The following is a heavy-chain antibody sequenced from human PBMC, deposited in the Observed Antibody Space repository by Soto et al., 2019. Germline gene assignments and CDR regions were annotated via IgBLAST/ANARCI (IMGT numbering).Heavy chain of an antibody. CDR1: GFTFSSYA. D-gene: IGHD3-22*01. CDR2: ISYDGSNK. Sequence: QVQLVESGGCVVQPGRSLRLSCAASGFTFSSYAMHWVRQAPGKGLEWVAVISYDGSNKYYADSVKGRFTIFRDNSKNTLYLRMNSLRAEDTAVYYCARGRITMIVAEFYDAFDIWGQGTMVTVSS. J-gene: IGHJ3*02. V-gene: IGHV3-30-3*01. CDR3: ARGRITMIVAEFYDAFDI.